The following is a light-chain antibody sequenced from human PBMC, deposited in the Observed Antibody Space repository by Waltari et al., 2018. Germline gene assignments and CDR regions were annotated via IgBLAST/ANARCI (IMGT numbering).Light chain of an antibody. CDR3: CSYAGSYTHVV. V-gene: IGLV2-11*01. J-gene: IGLJ2*01. CDR2: EVT. CDR1: SSDVGGYDY. Sequence: QSALTQPRSVSGSPGQSVTISCTGTSSDVGGYDYVSWYQHHPGKAPKVMICEVTKRPSGVPDRCSGSKSGNTASLTISGLQAEDEADYYCCSYAGSYTHVVFGGGTKLTVL.